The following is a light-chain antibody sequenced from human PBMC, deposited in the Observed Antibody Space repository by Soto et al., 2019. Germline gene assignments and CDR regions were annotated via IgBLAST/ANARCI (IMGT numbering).Light chain of an antibody. Sequence: EIVLTQSPGTLSLSPGDRATLSCRASQRVSNSYLAWYQQKPGQAPRLLIYDASTKAAGVQDRVTGGGSGTDFTLTISALEPEDFALSLCQQYERPPFAFGQGTRLEI. CDR3: QQYERPPFA. V-gene: IGKV3-20*01. CDR1: QRVSNSY. CDR2: DAS. J-gene: IGKJ2*01.